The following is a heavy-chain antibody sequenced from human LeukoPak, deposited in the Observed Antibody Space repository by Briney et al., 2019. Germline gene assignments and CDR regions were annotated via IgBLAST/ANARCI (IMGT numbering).Heavy chain of an antibody. J-gene: IGHJ3*02. Sequence: PSETLSLTCTVSGGSLSSSSYWGWIRQPPGKGLGWLGTIYYSGATYYNASLKSRLTISVDTSKNQFSLELSSVTAADTAVYYCARHDYADYGAFDIWGQGTMVTVSS. D-gene: IGHD4-17*01. CDR1: GGSLSSSSY. CDR2: IYYSGAT. V-gene: IGHV4-39*01. CDR3: ARHDYADYGAFDI.